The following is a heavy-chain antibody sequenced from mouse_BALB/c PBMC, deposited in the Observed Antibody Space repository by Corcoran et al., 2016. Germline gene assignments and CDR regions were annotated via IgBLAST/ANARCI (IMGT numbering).Heavy chain of an antibody. D-gene: IGHD2-14*01. CDR1: GYSITSGYY. Sequence: DVQLQESGPGLVKPSQSLSLTCSVTGYSITSGYYWNWIRQFPGNKLEWMGYISYDGSNNYNPSRKNRISITRDTSKNQFFLKLNSVTTEDTATYYCARAGYRYDDWFAYWGQGTLVTVSA. CDR3: ARAGYRYDDWFAY. V-gene: IGHV3-6*02. CDR2: ISYDGSN. J-gene: IGHJ3*01.